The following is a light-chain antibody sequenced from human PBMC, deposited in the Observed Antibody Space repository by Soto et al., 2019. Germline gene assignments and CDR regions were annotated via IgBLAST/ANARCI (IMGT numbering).Light chain of an antibody. CDR1: QSINNRY. J-gene: IGKJ3*01. V-gene: IGKV3-20*01. CDR3: QQFGSSPGFT. CDR2: AAS. Sequence: EIVLTQSPGTLSXSPGERATLSCRASQSINNRYLAWYQQKPGQAPRLLIYAASSRATGIPDRFSGSGSGTDFTLTISRLEPEDFAVYYCQQFGSSPGFTFGPGTKVDIK.